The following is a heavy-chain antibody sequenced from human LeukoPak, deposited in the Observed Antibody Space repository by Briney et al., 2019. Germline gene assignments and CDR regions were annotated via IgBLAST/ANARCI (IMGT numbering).Heavy chain of an antibody. D-gene: IGHD2-2*01. CDR3: ARGEDIVVVPAATESRTFDY. CDR2: INHSGST. J-gene: IGHJ4*02. CDR1: GGSFSGYY. Sequence: PSETLSLTCAVYGGSFSGYYWSWIRQPPGKGLEWIGEINHSGSTNYNPSLKSRVTISVDTSKDQFSLKLSSVTAADTAVYYCARGEDIVVVPAATESRTFDYWGQGTLVTVSS. V-gene: IGHV4-34*01.